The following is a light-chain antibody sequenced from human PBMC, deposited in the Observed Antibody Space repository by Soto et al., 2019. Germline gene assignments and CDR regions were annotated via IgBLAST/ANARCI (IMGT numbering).Light chain of an antibody. CDR1: QSVSSN. Sequence: EIVMTQSPATLSVSPGERATLSCRASQSVSSNLAWYHQKPGQAPRLLIYGASTRVTGIPARFSGSGSGTECTLTISSLQSEDFAVYYCQQYNNWPPGTFGQGTKVEIK. CDR2: GAS. V-gene: IGKV3-15*01. CDR3: QQYNNWPPGT. J-gene: IGKJ1*01.